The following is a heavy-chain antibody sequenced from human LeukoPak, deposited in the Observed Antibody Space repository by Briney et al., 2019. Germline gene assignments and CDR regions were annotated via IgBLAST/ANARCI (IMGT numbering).Heavy chain of an antibody. CDR2: IIPIFGTA. Sequence: SVTVSCTASGGTFSSYAISWVRQAPGQGLEWMGGIIPIFGTANYAQKFQGRVTITADESTSTAYMELSSLRSEDTAVYYCATESLDAFDIWGQGTMVTVSS. CDR1: GGTFSSYA. V-gene: IGHV1-69*13. J-gene: IGHJ3*02. CDR3: ATESLDAFDI.